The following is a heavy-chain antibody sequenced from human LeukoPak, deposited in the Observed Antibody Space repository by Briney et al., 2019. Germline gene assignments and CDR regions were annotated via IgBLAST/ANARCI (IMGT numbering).Heavy chain of an antibody. D-gene: IGHD6-13*01. J-gene: IGHJ1*01. CDR1: GYTFTSYG. Sequence: ASVKVSCKASGYTFTSYGISWVRQAPGQGLEWMGWINPNSGGTNYAQKFQGRVTMTRDTSISTAYMELSRLRSDDTAVYYCATDDLSQYSSSLGYFQHWGQGTLVTVSS. CDR3: ATDDLSQYSSSLGYFQH. CDR2: INPNSGGT. V-gene: IGHV1-2*02.